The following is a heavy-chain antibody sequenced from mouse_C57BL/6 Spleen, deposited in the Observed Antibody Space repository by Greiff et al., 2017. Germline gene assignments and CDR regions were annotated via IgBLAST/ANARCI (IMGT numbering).Heavy chain of an antibody. CDR2: ISSGSSTI. D-gene: IGHD2-4*01. CDR1: GFTFSDYG. J-gene: IGHJ3*01. V-gene: IGHV5-17*01. Sequence: EVKLVASGGGLVKPGGSLKLSCAASGFTFSDYGMHWVRQAPETGLEWVAYISSGSSTIYYADTVKGRFTISRDNAKNTLFLQMTSLRSEDTAMYYCARDDYDGCAYWGQGTLVTVSA. CDR3: ARDDYDGCAY.